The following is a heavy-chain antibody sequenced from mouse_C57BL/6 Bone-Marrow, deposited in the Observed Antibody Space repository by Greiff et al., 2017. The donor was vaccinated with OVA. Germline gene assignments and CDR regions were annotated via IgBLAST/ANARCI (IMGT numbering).Heavy chain of an antibody. J-gene: IGHJ2*01. CDR1: GYTFTDYE. V-gene: IGHV1-15*01. Sequence: VQLQQPGAELVRPGASVTLSCKASGYTFTDYEMHWVKQTPVHGLEWIGAIDPETGGTAYNQKFKGKAILTADKSSSTAYMELRRLTSEDSAVYYGTRRDSSGPSYYFDYWGQGTTLTVSS. CDR3: TRRDSSGPSYYFDY. D-gene: IGHD3-2*02. CDR2: IDPETGGT.